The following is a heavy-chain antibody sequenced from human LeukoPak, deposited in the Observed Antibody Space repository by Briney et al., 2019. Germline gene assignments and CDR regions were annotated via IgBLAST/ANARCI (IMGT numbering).Heavy chain of an antibody. CDR3: ASDIAAAF. CDR2: IYSGGST. V-gene: IGHV3-NL1*01. CDR1: GFTFSSYG. J-gene: IGHJ4*02. D-gene: IGHD6-13*01. Sequence: GGSLRLSCAASGFTFSSYGMHWVRQAPGKGLEWVAVIYSGGSTYYADSVKGRFTISRDNSKNTLYLQMNSLRAEDTAVYYCASDIAAAFWGQGTLVTVSS.